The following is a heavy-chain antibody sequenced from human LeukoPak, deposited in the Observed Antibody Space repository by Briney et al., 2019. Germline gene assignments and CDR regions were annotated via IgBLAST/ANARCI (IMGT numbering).Heavy chain of an antibody. CDR1: GFTFSSYS. J-gene: IGHJ4*02. D-gene: IGHD6-13*01. CDR3: ARDQHLDAFDY. V-gene: IGHV3-48*02. Sequence: PGGSLTLSCAASGFTFSSYSMNWVRQAAGKGLEWVSYISSSSSTIYYADSVKRRFTISRDNAKNSLHLQMNSLRDEDTAVYYCARDQHLDAFDYWGQGTLVTVSS. CDR2: ISSSSSTI.